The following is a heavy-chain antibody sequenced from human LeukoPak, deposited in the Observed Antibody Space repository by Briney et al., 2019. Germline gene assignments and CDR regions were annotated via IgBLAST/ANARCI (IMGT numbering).Heavy chain of an antibody. V-gene: IGHV3-30-3*01. Sequence: GRPLRLSCAASGFTFSSYAMHWVRQAPGKGLEWVAVISYDGSNKYYADSVKGRFTISRDNSKKTLYLQMNNLRGEDTAVYYCASRHCSGENCYAGPLDFWGQGIQVTVSS. J-gene: IGHJ4*02. CDR3: ASRHCSGENCYAGPLDF. CDR2: ISYDGSNK. D-gene: IGHD2-8*02. CDR1: GFTFSSYA.